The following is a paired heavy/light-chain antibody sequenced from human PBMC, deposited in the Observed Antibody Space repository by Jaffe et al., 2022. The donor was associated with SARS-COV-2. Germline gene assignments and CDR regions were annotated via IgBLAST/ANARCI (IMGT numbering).Light chain of an antibody. Sequence: DIQMTQSPSSVSASVGDRVTITCRASQGISSWLAWYQQKPGKAPKLLIYAASSLQSGVPSRFSGSGSGTDFTLTISSLQPEDFATYYCQQANSFLFGPGTKVDIK. CDR2: AAS. V-gene: IGKV1D-12*01. J-gene: IGKJ3*01. CDR1: QGISSW. CDR3: QQANSFL.
Heavy chain of an antibody. J-gene: IGHJ6*02. D-gene: IGHD3-22*01. Sequence: QVQLQESGPGLVKPSETLSLTCTVSGGSISSYYWSWIRQPPGKGLEWIGYIYYSGSTNYNPSLKSRVTISVDTSKNQFSLKLSSVTAADTAVYYCARLDYYDSSGYYQGLDVWGQGTTVTVSS. CDR1: GGSISSYY. CDR3: ARLDYYDSSGYYQGLDV. CDR2: IYYSGST. V-gene: IGHV4-59*08.